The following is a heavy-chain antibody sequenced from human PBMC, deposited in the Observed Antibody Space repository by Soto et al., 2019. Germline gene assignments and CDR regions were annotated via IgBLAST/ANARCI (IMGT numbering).Heavy chain of an antibody. D-gene: IGHD4-17*01. V-gene: IGHV1-18*01. CDR1: GYTFTSYG. Sequence: ASVKVSCKASGYTFTSYGISWVRQAPGQGLEWMGWISAYNGNTNYAQKLQGRVTMTTDTSTSTAYMELRSLGSDDTAVYYCARGVWDYGGPYYFDYWGQGTLVTVSS. CDR2: ISAYNGNT. CDR3: ARGVWDYGGPYYFDY. J-gene: IGHJ4*02.